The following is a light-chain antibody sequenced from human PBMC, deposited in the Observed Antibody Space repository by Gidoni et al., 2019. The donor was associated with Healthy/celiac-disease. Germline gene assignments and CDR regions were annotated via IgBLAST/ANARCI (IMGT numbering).Light chain of an antibody. CDR2: KAS. CDR1: QSISSW. CDR3: QQYNSYPWT. V-gene: IGKV1-5*03. J-gene: IGKJ1*01. Sequence: RVTITCRASQSISSWLAWYQQKPGKAPKLLIYKASSLESGVPSRFSGSGSGLEFTLTISSLQPDDFATYYCQQYNSYPWTFGQGTKVEIK.